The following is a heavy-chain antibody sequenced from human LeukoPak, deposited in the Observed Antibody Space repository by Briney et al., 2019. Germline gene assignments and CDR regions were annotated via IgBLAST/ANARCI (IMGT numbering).Heavy chain of an antibody. CDR1: GFTFSSYA. V-gene: IGHV3-30-3*01. J-gene: IGHJ4*02. CDR2: ISYDGSNK. Sequence: GGSLGLSCAASGFTFSSYAMHWVRQAPGKELEWVAVISYDGSNKYYADSVKGRFTISRDNSKNTLYLQMNSLRAEDTAVYYCARDSDFGVVIAYYFDYWGQGTLVTVSS. D-gene: IGHD3-3*01. CDR3: ARDSDFGVVIAYYFDY.